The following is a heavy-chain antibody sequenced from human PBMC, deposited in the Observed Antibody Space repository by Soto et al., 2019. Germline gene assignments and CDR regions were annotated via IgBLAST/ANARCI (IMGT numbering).Heavy chain of an antibody. D-gene: IGHD4-17*01. V-gene: IGHV4-59*01. J-gene: IGHJ4*02. CDR1: GGSISSYY. CDR3: ARGYGDYVSDY. Sequence: SETLSLTCTVSGGSISSYYWSWIRQPPGKGLEWIGYIYYSGSTNYNPSLKSRVTISVDTSKNQFSLKLSSVTAADTAVYYCARGYGDYVSDYWGQGTQVTVSS. CDR2: IYYSGST.